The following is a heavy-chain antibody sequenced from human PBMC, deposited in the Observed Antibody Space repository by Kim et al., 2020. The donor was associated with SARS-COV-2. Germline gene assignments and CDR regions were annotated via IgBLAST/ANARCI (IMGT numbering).Heavy chain of an antibody. Sequence: SETLSLTCTVSGGSISSSSYYWGWIRQPPGKGLEWIGSIYYSGSTYYNPSLKSRVTISVDTSKNQFSLKLSSVTAADTAVYYCARTIKTRYCSGGSCYDRLIYFDSWGQGTLVTVSS. V-gene: IGHV4-39*01. CDR3: ARTIKTRYCSGGSCYDRLIYFDS. D-gene: IGHD2-15*01. CDR1: GGSISSSSYY. J-gene: IGHJ4*02. CDR2: IYYSGST.